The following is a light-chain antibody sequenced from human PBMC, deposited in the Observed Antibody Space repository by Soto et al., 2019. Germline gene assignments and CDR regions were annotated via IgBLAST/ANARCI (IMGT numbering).Light chain of an antibody. CDR3: QQYGSSRT. V-gene: IGKV3-20*01. Sequence: EIVLTQSPCTLSVSPGASATLSCRASQSVSSNVAWYQQKPCQAPSLLIYGASTRATGIPARFSGGGSGTVFTLTISRLAPEDFAVYYCQQYGSSRTFGQGTKVEIK. CDR2: GAS. J-gene: IGKJ1*01. CDR1: QSVSSN.